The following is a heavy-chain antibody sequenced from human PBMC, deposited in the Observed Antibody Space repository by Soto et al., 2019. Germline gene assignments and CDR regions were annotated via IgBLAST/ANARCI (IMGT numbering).Heavy chain of an antibody. V-gene: IGHV1-69*13. J-gene: IGHJ6*02. D-gene: IGHD2-2*01. CDR2: IIPIFGTA. Sequence: SVKVSCKASGGTFSSYAISWVRQAPGQGLEWMGGIIPIFGTANYAKKFQGRVTITADESTSTAYMELSSLRSEDTAVYYCARDRLRYCSSTSCLLPSYYYYGMDVWGQGTTVTVSS. CDR1: GGTFSSYA. CDR3: ARDRLRYCSSTSCLLPSYYYYGMDV.